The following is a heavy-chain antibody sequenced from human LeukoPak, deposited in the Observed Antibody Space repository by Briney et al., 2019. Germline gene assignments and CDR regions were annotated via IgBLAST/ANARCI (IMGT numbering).Heavy chain of an antibody. CDR1: GYTFTSYG. Sequence: SVKVSCKASGYTFTSYGISWVRQAPGQGLEWMGRIIPILGIANYAQKFQGRVTITADKSTSTAYMELSSLRSEDTAVYYCARGRYYDSSGQYHQDIWGQGTMVTVSS. D-gene: IGHD3-22*01. CDR2: IIPILGIA. V-gene: IGHV1-69*04. J-gene: IGHJ3*02. CDR3: ARGRYYDSSGQYHQDI.